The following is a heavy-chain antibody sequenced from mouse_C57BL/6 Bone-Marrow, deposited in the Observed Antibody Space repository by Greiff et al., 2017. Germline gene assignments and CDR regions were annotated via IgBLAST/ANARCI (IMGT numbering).Heavy chain of an antibody. CDR2: IDPISGGT. CDR1: GYTFTSYW. J-gene: IGHJ4*01. Sequence: QVQLQQPGAELVKPGASVKLSCKASGYTFTSYWMHWVKQRPGRGLEWIGRIDPISGGTKYNEKFKSKATLTVDKPSSTAYMQLSSLTSEDSAVYYCARNPYYGNPYYAMDYWGQGTSVTVSS. CDR3: ARNPYYGNPYYAMDY. V-gene: IGHV1-72*01. D-gene: IGHD2-10*01.